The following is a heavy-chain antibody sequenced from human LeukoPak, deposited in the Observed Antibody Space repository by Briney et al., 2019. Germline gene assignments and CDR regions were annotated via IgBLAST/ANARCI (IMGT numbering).Heavy chain of an antibody. CDR3: ARSTVSTMYIDY. CDR2: IYYSGNT. Sequence: PSETLSLTCTVSGGSISPYYWSWIRQPPGKGLEWLGYIYYSGNTDYNPSLKSRVAISVDTSKNQFSLKLSSVTAADTAVYYCARSTVSTMYIDYWGQGTLVTVSS. D-gene: IGHD3-10*02. CDR1: GGSISPYY. J-gene: IGHJ4*02. V-gene: IGHV4-59*01.